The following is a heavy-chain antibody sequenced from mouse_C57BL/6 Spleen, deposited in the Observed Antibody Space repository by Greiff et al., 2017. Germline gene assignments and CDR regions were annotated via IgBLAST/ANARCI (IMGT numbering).Heavy chain of an antibody. CDR1: GYTFTSYW. V-gene: IGHV1-64*01. Sequence: QVQLQQPGAELVKPGASVKLSCKASGYTFTSYWMHWVKQRPGQGLEWIGMIHPNSGSTNYNEKFKSKATLTVDKSSSTAYMQLSSLTSEDSAVYYCARGRYYGSSWGYFDVWGTGTTVTVSS. CDR3: ARGRYYGSSWGYFDV. J-gene: IGHJ1*03. D-gene: IGHD1-1*01. CDR2: IHPNSGST.